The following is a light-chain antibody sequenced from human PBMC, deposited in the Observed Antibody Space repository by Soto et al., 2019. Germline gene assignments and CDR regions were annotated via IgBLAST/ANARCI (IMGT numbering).Light chain of an antibody. CDR3: QQYNNWPPST. V-gene: IGKV3-11*01. CDR1: QSVRSY. J-gene: IGKJ5*01. CDR2: DKS. Sequence: EIMLTQSPATLSLSPGDRATLSCRASQSVRSYLAWYQQKPGQAPRLLIYDKSSRAPGVPARFSGSGTGTDFTLTINSLQSEDVGVYYCQQYNNWPPSTFGQGTRLEIK.